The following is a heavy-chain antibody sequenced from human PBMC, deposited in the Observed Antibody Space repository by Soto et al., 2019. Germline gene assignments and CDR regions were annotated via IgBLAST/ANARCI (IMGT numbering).Heavy chain of an antibody. V-gene: IGHV3-30-3*01. Sequence: LRLSCAASGFTFSYYPMHWVRQAPGKGLEWVAVISHDGSSGYYADSAKGRFTMSRDNFKNTLYLQMNSLRAEDTAVYYCARDHHLGGDYYYYGMDVWGQGTTVTVSS. D-gene: IGHD3-16*01. CDR2: ISHDGSSG. CDR3: ARDHHLGGDYYYYGMDV. CDR1: GFTFSYYP. J-gene: IGHJ6*02.